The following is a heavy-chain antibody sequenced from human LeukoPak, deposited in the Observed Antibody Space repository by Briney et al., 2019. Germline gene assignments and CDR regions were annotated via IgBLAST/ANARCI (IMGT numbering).Heavy chain of an antibody. CDR1: GYSFTDYY. CDR2: INPNSGDT. CDR3: AREVSGGQGATVY. V-gene: IGHV1-2*02. Sequence: ASVKVSCKVSGYSFTDYYIHWLRQAPGQGLEWMGWINPNSGDTNFARDFQGRVTMTRDTSISTAYMELSRLKSDDTAVYFCAREVSGGQGATVYWGQGTLVIVSS. D-gene: IGHD1-26*01. J-gene: IGHJ4*02.